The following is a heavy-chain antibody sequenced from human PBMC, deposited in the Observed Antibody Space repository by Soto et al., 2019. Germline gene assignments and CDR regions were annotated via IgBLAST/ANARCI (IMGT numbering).Heavy chain of an antibody. V-gene: IGHV3-33*01. Sequence: GGSLRLSCAASGFTFSSYGMHWVRQAPGKGLEWVAVIWYDGSNKYYADSVKGRFTISRDNSKNTLYLQMNSLRAEDTAVYYCAREEQWLANTMDVWGQGTTVTVSS. J-gene: IGHJ6*02. CDR3: AREEQWLANTMDV. CDR1: GFTFSSYG. D-gene: IGHD6-19*01. CDR2: IWYDGSNK.